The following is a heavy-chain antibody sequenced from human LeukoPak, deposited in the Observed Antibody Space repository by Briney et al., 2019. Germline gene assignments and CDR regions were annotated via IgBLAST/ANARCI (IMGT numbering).Heavy chain of an antibody. CDR1: GYTFTVYY. CDR2: INPNSGGT. J-gene: IGHJ5*02. CDR3: ARGGIAARHNWFDP. V-gene: IGHV1-2*02. Sequence: WASVKVSCKASGYTFTVYYVHWVRQAPGQGLEWMGWINPNSGGTNYAQKFQGRVTMTRDTSISTAYMELSRLRSDDTAVYYCARGGIAARHNWFDPWGQGTLVTVSS. D-gene: IGHD6-6*01.